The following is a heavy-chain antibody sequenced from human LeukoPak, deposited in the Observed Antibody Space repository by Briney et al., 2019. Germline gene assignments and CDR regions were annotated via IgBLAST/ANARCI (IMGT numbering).Heavy chain of an antibody. D-gene: IGHD1-1*01. CDR3: ARDSDRRLERRGGFGFDP. J-gene: IGHJ5*01. CDR2: TYYRSKWYN. V-gene: IGHV6-1*01. Sequence: SQTLSLTCAISGDSVSSNSAAWNWIRQSPSRGLEWLGRTYYRSKWYNDYAVSVKSRITINPDTSKNQFSLQLNSVTPEDTAVYYCARDSDRRLERRGGFGFDPWGQGTLVTVSS. CDR1: GDSVSSNSAA.